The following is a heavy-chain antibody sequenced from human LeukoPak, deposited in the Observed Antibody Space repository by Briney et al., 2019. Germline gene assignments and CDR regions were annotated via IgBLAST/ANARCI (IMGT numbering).Heavy chain of an antibody. CDR1: RFNFNSYA. D-gene: IGHD6-19*01. J-gene: IGHJ6*03. CDR3: AGSHSSGWYVAHGVGDSDYYMDV. CDR2: TSYDGGDK. V-gene: IGHV3-30*04. Sequence: PGGSLRLSCAASRFNFNSYAMHWVRQAPGKGLEWVAVTSYDGGDKSYADSVKGRFTISRDNSKNTLFLQMSSLRAEDTAVYFCAGSHSSGWYVAHGVGDSDYYMDVWGKGTTVTVSS.